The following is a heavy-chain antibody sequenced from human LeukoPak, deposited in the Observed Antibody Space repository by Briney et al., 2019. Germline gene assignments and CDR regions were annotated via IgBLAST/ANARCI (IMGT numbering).Heavy chain of an antibody. CDR2: ISWNSGSI. Sequence: PGGSLRLSCAASGFTFDDYAMHWVRQAPGKGLEWVSGISWNSGSIGYADSVKGRFTISRDNAKNSLYLQMNSLRAEDMALYYCAKDGYSSSWYGNWFDPWGQGTLVTVSS. V-gene: IGHV3-9*03. J-gene: IGHJ5*02. D-gene: IGHD6-13*01. CDR3: AKDGYSSSWYGNWFDP. CDR1: GFTFDDYA.